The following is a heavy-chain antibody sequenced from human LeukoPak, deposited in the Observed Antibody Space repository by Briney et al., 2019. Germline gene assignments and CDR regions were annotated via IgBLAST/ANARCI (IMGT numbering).Heavy chain of an antibody. D-gene: IGHD2-15*01. J-gene: IGHJ3*02. CDR2: INPSGGST. CDR3: ARDLLSLRDCSGGSCYVGFI. CDR1: GYTFTSYY. V-gene: IGHV1-46*01. Sequence: ASVKVSCKASGYTFTSYYMHWVRQAPGQGLEWMGIINPSGGSTSYAQKFQGRVTMTRDTSTSTVYMELSSLRSEDTAVYYCARDLLSLRDCSGGSCYVGFIWGQGTMVTVSS.